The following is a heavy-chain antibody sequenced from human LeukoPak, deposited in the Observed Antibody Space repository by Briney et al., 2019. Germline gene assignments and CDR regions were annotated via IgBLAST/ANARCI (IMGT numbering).Heavy chain of an antibody. J-gene: IGHJ4*02. CDR2: IYYSGST. Sequence: SETLSLTCTVSGGSISSSSYYWGWIRQPPGKGLEWIGSIYYSGSTYYNPSLKSRVTISVDTSKNQFSPKLSSVTAADTAVYYCGYGSGPTFDYWGQGTLVTVSS. V-gene: IGHV4-39*07. D-gene: IGHD3-10*01. CDR1: GGSISSSSYY. CDR3: GYGSGPTFDY.